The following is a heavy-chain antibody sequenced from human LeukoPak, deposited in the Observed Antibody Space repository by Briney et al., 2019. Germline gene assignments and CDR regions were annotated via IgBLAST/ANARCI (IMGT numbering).Heavy chain of an antibody. Sequence: PGGSLRLSCTTSGFTFGDYALSWVRQAPGKGLEWVGFIRSKVYGGTTEYAASVKGRFTMLRDDSKSIAYLQMNSLKTEDTAVYFCTRGLDYWGQGTLVTVSS. V-gene: IGHV3-49*04. CDR2: IRSKVYGGTT. J-gene: IGHJ4*02. CDR3: TRGLDY. CDR1: GFTFGDYA.